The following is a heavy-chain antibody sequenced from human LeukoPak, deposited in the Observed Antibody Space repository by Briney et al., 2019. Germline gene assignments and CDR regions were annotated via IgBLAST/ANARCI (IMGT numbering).Heavy chain of an antibody. V-gene: IGHV3-30*03. Sequence: PGGSLRLSCEVSGFTPGHFWMHWVRQAPGKGLEWVAVISYDGSNKYYADSVKGRFTISRDNSKNTLYLQMNSLRAEDTAVYYCAAKLGSYRDYWGQGTLVTVSS. J-gene: IGHJ4*02. D-gene: IGHD3-10*01. CDR3: AAKLGSYRDY. CDR1: GFTPGHFW. CDR2: ISYDGSNK.